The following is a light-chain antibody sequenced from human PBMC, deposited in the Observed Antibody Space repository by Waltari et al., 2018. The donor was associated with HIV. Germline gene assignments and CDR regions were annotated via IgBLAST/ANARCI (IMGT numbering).Light chain of an antibody. Sequence: QSVLTQPPSASGTPGQRVTISCSGSSSNIGSKYVYWYQQLPGTAPKLLIHRNNQRPSGVPDRFAGSKSGTSASRAISGLRSEDEADYYCAAWDDSLSGFWVFGGGTKLTVL. V-gene: IGLV1-47*01. CDR1: SSNIGSKY. J-gene: IGLJ3*02. CDR3: AAWDDSLSGFWV. CDR2: RNN.